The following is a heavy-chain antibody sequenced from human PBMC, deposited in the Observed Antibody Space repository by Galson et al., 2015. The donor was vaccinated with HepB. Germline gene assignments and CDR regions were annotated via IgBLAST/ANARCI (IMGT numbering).Heavy chain of an antibody. D-gene: IGHD3-22*01. J-gene: IGHJ6*02. V-gene: IGHV3-72*01. CDR2: AGNKINSYTT. Sequence: SLRLSCAASGFTFSDHHMDWVRQAPGKGLEWVGRAGNKINSYTTEYAASVKGRFTISRDDSKNSLYLQMNSLKTEDTAVYYCAREPLRLFYYYCGMDVWGQGTTVTVSS. CDR3: AREPLRLFYYYCGMDV. CDR1: GFTFSDHH.